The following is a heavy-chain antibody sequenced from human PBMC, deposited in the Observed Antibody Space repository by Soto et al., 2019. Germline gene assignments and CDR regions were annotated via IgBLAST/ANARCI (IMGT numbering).Heavy chain of an antibody. J-gene: IGHJ4*02. CDR2: IYHSGST. V-gene: IGHV4-30-2*01. Sequence: SETLSLTCAVSGGSISSGGYSWSWIRQPPGKGLEWIGYIYHSGSTYYNPSLKSRVTISVDRSKNQFSLKLSSVTAADTAVYYCARATTRVFDYWGQGTLVTVSS. D-gene: IGHD4-17*01. CDR1: GGSISSGGYS. CDR3: ARATTRVFDY.